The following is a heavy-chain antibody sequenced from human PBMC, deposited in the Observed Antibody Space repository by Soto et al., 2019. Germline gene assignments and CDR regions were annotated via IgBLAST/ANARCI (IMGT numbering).Heavy chain of an antibody. J-gene: IGHJ4*02. CDR3: AWRSLYCISSFCYFDY. D-gene: IGHD2-15*01. V-gene: IGHV3-20*01. CDR2: ITWAGGST. CDR1: GFTFDDYG. Sequence: EVQLVESGGGVVRPGGSLRLSCVGSGFTFDDYGMTWVRQVPGKGLEWVSGITWAGGSTGYADSVKGRCTMSRDSAKNTLYLHMIIQIAADAALYHCAWRSLYCISSFCYFDYWGLGTLVTVSS.